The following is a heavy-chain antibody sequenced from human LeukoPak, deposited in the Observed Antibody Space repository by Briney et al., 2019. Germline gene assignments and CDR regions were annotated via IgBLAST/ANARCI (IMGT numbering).Heavy chain of an antibody. V-gene: IGHV3-30*02. CDR3: AKSTAWGEGSGGSNY. CDR1: TVIFNSNG. J-gene: IGHJ4*02. Sequence: GGSLRLSCTASTVIFNSNGMHWVRQAPGKGLEWVAFIRYDASSKYYADSVKGRFTISRDASKNTSYLQMNSLRAEDTAVYYCAKSTAWGEGSGGSNYWGQGTLVTVSS. CDR2: IRYDASSK. D-gene: IGHD2-15*01.